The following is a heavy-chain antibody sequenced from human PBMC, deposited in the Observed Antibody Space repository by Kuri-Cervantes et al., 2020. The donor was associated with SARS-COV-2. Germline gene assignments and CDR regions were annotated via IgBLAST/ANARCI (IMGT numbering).Heavy chain of an antibody. CDR3: ARLTGVTNGFDS. V-gene: IGHV3-21*01. CDR1: GGSFSGYY. Sequence: ETLSLTCAVYGGSFSGYYWSWIRQPPGKGLEWVSSISSSSSYIYYADSVKGRFTISRDDAKNSLYLQMNSLRAEDTAVYYCARLTGVTNGFDSWGQGTLVTVSS. J-gene: IGHJ5*01. D-gene: IGHD1-20*01. CDR2: ISSSSSYI.